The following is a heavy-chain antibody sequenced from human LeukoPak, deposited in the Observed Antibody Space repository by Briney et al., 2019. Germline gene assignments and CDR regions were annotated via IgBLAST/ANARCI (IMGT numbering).Heavy chain of an antibody. J-gene: IGHJ4*02. Sequence: PSETLSLTCTVSGGSFTSYYWNWIRQPAGKGLEWIGRIYTSGSTNYNPSLKSRVTMSVDTSKSQFSLRLNSMTAADTAVYYCARAGDSTSPLDYWGQGTLVTASS. CDR3: ARAGDSTSPLDY. V-gene: IGHV4-4*07. D-gene: IGHD6-13*01. CDR1: GGSFTSYY. CDR2: IYTSGST.